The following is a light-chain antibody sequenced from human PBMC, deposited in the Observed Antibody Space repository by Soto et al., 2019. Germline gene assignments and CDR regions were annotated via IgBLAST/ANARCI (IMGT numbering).Light chain of an antibody. CDR2: GNS. CDR1: GSNIGAGYD. CDR3: QSYDSSLSGYV. J-gene: IGLJ1*01. V-gene: IGLV1-40*01. Sequence: QAVVTQPPSVSGAPGQRVTISCTGGGSNIGAGYDVQWYQRLPGPAPKLLVYGNSNRPSGVPVRFSGSKSGTSASLAITGLQAEDEADYYCQSYDSSLSGYVFGTGSKLPVL.